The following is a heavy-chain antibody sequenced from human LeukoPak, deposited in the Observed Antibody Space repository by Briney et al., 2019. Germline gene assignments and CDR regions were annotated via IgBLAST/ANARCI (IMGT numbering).Heavy chain of an antibody. J-gene: IGHJ4*02. V-gene: IGHV3-7*01. CDR2: IKQDGSEK. D-gene: IGHD5-18*01. Sequence: GGSLRLSCAASGFSFSGYWMSWVRQAPGKGLEWVANIKQDGSEKYYLDSVKGRFTISRDNAKNSLYLQMNSLRADDTAVYYCVRVLGYSYGFDYWGQGTPVTVSS. CDR3: VRVLGYSYGFDY. CDR1: GFSFSGYW.